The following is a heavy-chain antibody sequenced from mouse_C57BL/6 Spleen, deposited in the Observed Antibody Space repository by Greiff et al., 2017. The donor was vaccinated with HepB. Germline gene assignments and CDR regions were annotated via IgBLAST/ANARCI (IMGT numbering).Heavy chain of an antibody. Sequence: EVQLQQSGPELVKPGASVKISCKASGYTFTDYYMNWVKQSHGKSLEWIGDINPNNGGTSYNQKLKGKATLTVDKSSSTAYMELRSLTSEDSAVYYCAIREDYYGSSYWYFDVWGTGNTVTVSS. V-gene: IGHV1-26*01. D-gene: IGHD1-1*01. CDR1: GYTFTDYY. CDR3: AIREDYYGSSYWYFDV. CDR2: INPNNGGT. J-gene: IGHJ1*03.